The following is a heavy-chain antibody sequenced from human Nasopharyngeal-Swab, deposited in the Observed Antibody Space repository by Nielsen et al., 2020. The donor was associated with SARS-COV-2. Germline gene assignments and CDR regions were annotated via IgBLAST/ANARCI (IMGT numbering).Heavy chain of an antibody. CDR1: GFTFSSYA. CDR2: ISGSGGST. V-gene: IGHV3-23*01. CDR3: AKGGGYYYYYGMDV. J-gene: IGHJ6*02. Sequence: GESLKISCAASGFTFSSYAMSWVRQAPGKGLKWVSAISGSGGSTYYADSVKGRFTISRDNSKNTLYLQMNSLRAEDTAVYYCAKGGGYYYYYGMDVWGQGTTVTVSS. D-gene: IGHD3-16*01.